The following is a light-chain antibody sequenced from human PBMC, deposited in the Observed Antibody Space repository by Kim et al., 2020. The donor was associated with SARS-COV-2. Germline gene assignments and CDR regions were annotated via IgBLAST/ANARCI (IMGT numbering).Light chain of an antibody. CDR2: GVS. CDR3: QQYGSSST. Sequence: LSQGERPTLSCKTPQSFIHNYLASYQTNPGHAPRLVISGVSSRATGIPDRFSGSGSGTDFTLTLRRLETVDFAVYYCQQYGSSSTFGQGTKVDIK. J-gene: IGKJ1*01. V-gene: IGKV3-20*01. CDR1: QSFIHNY.